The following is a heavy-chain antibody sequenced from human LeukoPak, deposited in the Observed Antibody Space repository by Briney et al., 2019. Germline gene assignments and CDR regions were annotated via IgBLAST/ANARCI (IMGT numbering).Heavy chain of an antibody. Sequence: PSETLSLTCTVSGGSISSSSYYWGWIRQPPGKGLEWIGSIYYSGSTYYNPSLKSRVTISVDTSKNQFSLKLSSVTAADTAVYYCARDSDCYDSSGYYHGRDYWGQGTLVTVSS. CDR2: IYYSGST. V-gene: IGHV4-39*07. J-gene: IGHJ4*02. CDR1: GGSISSSSYY. CDR3: ARDSDCYDSSGYYHGRDY. D-gene: IGHD3-22*01.